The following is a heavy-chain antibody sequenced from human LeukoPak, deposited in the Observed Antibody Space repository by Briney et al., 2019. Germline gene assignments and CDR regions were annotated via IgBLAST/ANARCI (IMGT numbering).Heavy chain of an antibody. CDR2: ISAYNGNT. D-gene: IGHD3-10*01. J-gene: IGHJ5*02. V-gene: IGHV1-18*01. CDR3: ARDPAARGMTRGNWFDP. Sequence: ASVKVSCKASGYTLTIYGISWVRQAPGQGFEWMGWISAYNGNTNYAQKLQGRVTMTTDTSTSRAYMELRSLRSDDTAVYYCARDPAARGMTRGNWFDPWGQGTLVTVSS. CDR1: GYTLTIYG.